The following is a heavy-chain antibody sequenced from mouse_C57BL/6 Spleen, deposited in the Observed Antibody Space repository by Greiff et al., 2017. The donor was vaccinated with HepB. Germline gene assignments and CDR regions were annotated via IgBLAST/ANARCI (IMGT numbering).Heavy chain of an antibody. Sequence: VQLQQPGAELVKPGASVKLSCKASGYTFTSYWMHWVKQRPGQGLEWIGMIHPNSGSTNYNEKFKSKATLTVDKSSSTAYMQLSSLTSEDSAVYYCARDDYDDDWYFDVWGTGTTVTVSS. CDR1: GYTFTSYW. CDR2: IHPNSGST. J-gene: IGHJ1*03. CDR3: ARDDYDDDWYFDV. D-gene: IGHD2-4*01. V-gene: IGHV1-64*01.